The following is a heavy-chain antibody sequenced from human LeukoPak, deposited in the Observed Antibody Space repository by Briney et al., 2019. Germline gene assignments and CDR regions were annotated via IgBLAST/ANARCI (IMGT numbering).Heavy chain of an antibody. CDR2: ISWNSGSI. J-gene: IGHJ4*02. D-gene: IGHD6-13*01. Sequence: GRSLRLSCAASGFTFEDYAMHWVRQAPGWGLDWAAGISWNSGSIVYADSVKGRFTISRDNSKNTLYLQMNSLRAEDTAVYYCAKATVSSWYYFDYWGQGTLVTVSS. CDR3: AKATVSSWYYFDY. V-gene: IGHV3-9*01. CDR1: GFTFEDYA.